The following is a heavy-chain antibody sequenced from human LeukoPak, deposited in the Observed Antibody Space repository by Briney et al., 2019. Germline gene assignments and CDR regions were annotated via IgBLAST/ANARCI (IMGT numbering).Heavy chain of an antibody. V-gene: IGHV4-59*01. CDR3: ARGISGYYDSWS. D-gene: IGHD3-22*01. CDR1: GGSISSYY. Sequence: SETLSLTCTVSGGSISSYYWSWIRQPPGKGLEWIGYIYYSGSTNYNPSLKSRVTISVDTSKNQFSLKLSSVTAADTAVYYCARGISGYYDSWSWGQGTLVTVSS. CDR2: IYYSGST. J-gene: IGHJ4*02.